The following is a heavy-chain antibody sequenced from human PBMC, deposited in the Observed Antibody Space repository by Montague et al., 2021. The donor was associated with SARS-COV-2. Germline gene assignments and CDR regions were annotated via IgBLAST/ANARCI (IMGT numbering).Heavy chain of an antibody. D-gene: IGHD3-3*01. Sequence: SETLSLTCTVSGASISSRSYYWGRIRQPTGKGLEWIGFKYYSGSNYYNPTLKSRVTIYVDTYKNQFSLKLSSVTAADTAVYDCATLPSSITIFGVVQGYYFDDWGQGTLVTVSS. CDR2: KYYSGSN. CDR1: GASISSRSYY. J-gene: IGHJ4*02. V-gene: IGHV4-39*01. CDR3: ATLPSSITIFGVVQGYYFDD.